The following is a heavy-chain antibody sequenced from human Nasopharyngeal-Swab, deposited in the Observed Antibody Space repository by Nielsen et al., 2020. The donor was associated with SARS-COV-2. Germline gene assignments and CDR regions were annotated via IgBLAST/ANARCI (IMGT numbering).Heavy chain of an antibody. CDR2: IYYSGST. D-gene: IGHD5-12*01. CDR1: GGSNSSYY. V-gene: IGHV4-59*01. J-gene: IGHJ6*03. CDR3: AKQNSGYDYEDNYYYMDV. Sequence: SETLSLTCTVSGGSNSSYYGSCIRQPPGTGLEWIGYIYYSGSTKYNPSLKSRVTISVDTSKNQFSLNLNSVTAADTAVYYCAKQNSGYDYEDNYYYMDVWGQGTTVTVSS.